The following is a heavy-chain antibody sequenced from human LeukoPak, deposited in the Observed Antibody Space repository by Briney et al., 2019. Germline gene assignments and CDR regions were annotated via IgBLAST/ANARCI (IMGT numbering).Heavy chain of an antibody. Sequence: GEPLKISCKGSGYSFSTYWTGWVRQMPGKGLEWMGIIYPGDSDTRYSPSFQGQVTISADKSISTAYLQWSSLRASDTAMYYCARHLGMVGATRDAFDLWGQGTMVAVSS. V-gene: IGHV5-51*01. J-gene: IGHJ3*01. CDR2: IYPGDSDT. CDR1: GYSFSTYW. CDR3: ARHLGMVGATRDAFDL. D-gene: IGHD1-26*01.